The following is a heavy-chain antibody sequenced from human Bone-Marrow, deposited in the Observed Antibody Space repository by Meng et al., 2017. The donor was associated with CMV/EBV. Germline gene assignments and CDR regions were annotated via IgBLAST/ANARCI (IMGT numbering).Heavy chain of an antibody. J-gene: IGHJ2*01. D-gene: IGHD1-14*01. CDR2: IWYDGSNK. CDR3: ASPSSSPGPFDL. CDR1: GFTFSGYV. Sequence: CVASGFTFSGYVFHWVRQAPGKGLEWVAVIWYDGSNKYYADSVKGRFIISRDNSKNTVYLQMNSLRAEDTAVYYCASPSSSPGPFDLWGRGTLVTVSS. V-gene: IGHV3-33*01.